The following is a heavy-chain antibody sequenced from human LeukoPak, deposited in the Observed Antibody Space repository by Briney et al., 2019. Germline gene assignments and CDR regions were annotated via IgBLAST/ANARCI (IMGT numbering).Heavy chain of an antibody. CDR1: GFTFSSYG. Sequence: GGSLRLSCAASGFTFSSYGMHWVRQAPGKGLEWVAVISYDGSNKYYADSVKGRFTISRGNAKNSLYLQMNSLRAEDTAVYFCASQYIWGSYRSPNFDCWGQGTLVTVSS. CDR2: ISYDGSNK. J-gene: IGHJ4*02. V-gene: IGHV3-30*03. D-gene: IGHD3-16*02. CDR3: ASQYIWGSYRSPNFDC.